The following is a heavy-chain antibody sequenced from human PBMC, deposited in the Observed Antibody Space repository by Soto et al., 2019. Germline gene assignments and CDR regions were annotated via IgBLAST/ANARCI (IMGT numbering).Heavy chain of an antibody. J-gene: IGHJ4*02. CDR2: VTSSGQT. Sequence: PSETLSLTCSVTGVSVTISRYDWVWVRQAPDKGLEWIGAVTSSGQTFNIPSLESRVAISADASKNEFYLSLTSVTAADTAVYYSARHYQTALVTGFDSWGQGIRVTVSS. CDR1: GVSVTISRYD. V-gene: IGHV4-39*01. CDR3: ARHYQTALVTGFDS. D-gene: IGHD5-18*01.